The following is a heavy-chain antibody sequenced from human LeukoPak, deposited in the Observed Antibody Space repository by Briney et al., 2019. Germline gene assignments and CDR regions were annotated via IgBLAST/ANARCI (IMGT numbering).Heavy chain of an antibody. Sequence: GGSLRLSCAASGFIFSSRGMHWVRQAPGKGLEWVAVIWNDGSNKYYADSVKGRFTVSRDNSKNTLYLQMNSLRADDTAVYYCGRRIPAAGTGGTDYWGQGTLVTVSS. J-gene: IGHJ4*02. V-gene: IGHV3-33*08. CDR1: GFIFSSRG. CDR2: IWNDGSNK. CDR3: GRRIPAAGTGGTDY. D-gene: IGHD6-13*01.